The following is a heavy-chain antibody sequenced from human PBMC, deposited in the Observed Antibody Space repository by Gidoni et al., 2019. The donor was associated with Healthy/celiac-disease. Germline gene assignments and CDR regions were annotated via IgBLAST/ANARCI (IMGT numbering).Heavy chain of an antibody. D-gene: IGHD1-26*01. V-gene: IGHV3-33*01. CDR2: IWYDGSNK. CDR1: GFTFSSYG. CDR3: ARDPGIVGATGWFDP. J-gene: IGHJ5*02. Sequence: QVQLVESGGGVVQPGRSLRLSCAASGFTFSSYGMHWVRQAPGKGLAWVAVIWYDGSNKYYADSVKGRFTISRDNSKNTLYLQMNSLRAEDTAVYYCARDPGIVGATGWFDPWGQGTLVTVSS.